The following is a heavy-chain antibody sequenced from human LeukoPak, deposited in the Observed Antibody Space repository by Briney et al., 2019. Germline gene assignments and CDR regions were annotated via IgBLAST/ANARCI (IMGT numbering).Heavy chain of an antibody. V-gene: IGHV7-4-1*02. CDR1: GYTFTSYA. CDR2: INTNTGNP. CDR3: ARGYSSSWYSGTEH. J-gene: IGHJ1*01. Sequence: ASVKVSCKASGYTFTSYAMNWVRQAPGQGLEWMGWINTNTGNPTYAQGFTGRFVFSLDTSVSTAYLQISSPKAEDTAVYYCARGYSSSWYSGTEHWGQGTLVTVSS. D-gene: IGHD6-13*01.